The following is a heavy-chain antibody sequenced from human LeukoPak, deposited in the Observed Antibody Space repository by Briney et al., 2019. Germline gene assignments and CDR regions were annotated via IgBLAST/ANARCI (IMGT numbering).Heavy chain of an antibody. J-gene: IGHJ4*02. CDR1: GFTFSSYA. D-gene: IGHD6-13*01. CDR2: ISSNGGST. Sequence: GGSLRLSCAASGFTFSSYATHWVRQAPGKGLEYVSAISSNGGSTYYANSVKGRFTISRDNSKNSLYLQMNSLRAEDTAVYYCARKVGRNSIAAAGTEGFDYWGQGTLVTVSS. CDR3: ARKVGRNSIAAAGTEGFDY. V-gene: IGHV3-64*01.